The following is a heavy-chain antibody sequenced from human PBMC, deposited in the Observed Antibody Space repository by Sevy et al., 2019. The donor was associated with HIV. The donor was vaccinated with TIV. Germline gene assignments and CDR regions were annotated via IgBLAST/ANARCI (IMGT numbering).Heavy chain of an antibody. CDR2: ITNSRDYT. CDR1: GFTFRDDY. J-gene: IGHJ4*02. D-gene: IGHD3-10*01. V-gene: IGHV3-11*06. Sequence: GGSLRLSCEASGFTFRDDYMSWIRQAPGKGLEWISFITNSRDYTKYADSVKGRFSISRDDAKKSLYLHMSRLTPDDTAVYYCARVSRVYGSISFDYWGQGTLVTVSS. CDR3: ARVSRVYGSISFDY.